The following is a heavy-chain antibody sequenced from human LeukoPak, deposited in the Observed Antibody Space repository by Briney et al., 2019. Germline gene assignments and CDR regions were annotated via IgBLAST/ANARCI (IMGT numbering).Heavy chain of an antibody. Sequence: GASLRLSCAASGFTFGSYAMSWVRQAPGKGLEWVSGISGSGGSTYYVDSVKGRFTISRDNSKNTLYLQMNSLRAEDTAVYYCAKSGVGATTVGHFDYWGQGTLVTVSS. CDR1: GFTFGSYA. J-gene: IGHJ4*02. D-gene: IGHD1-26*01. V-gene: IGHV3-23*01. CDR3: AKSGVGATTVGHFDY. CDR2: ISGSGGST.